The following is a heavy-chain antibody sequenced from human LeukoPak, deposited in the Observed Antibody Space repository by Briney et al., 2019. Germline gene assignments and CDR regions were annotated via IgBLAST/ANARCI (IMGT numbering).Heavy chain of an antibody. CDR2: ISGNGVNT. CDR1: GFTFSSYA. V-gene: IGHV3-23*01. CDR3: ATEVGDSPDY. Sequence: AGGSLRLSCAASGFTFSSYAMSWVRQAPGKGLEWVSGISGNGVNTYYADSVKGRFTISRDNSKNTLYLQMNSLRAEDTAVFHCATEVGDSPDYWGQGTLVTVSS. D-gene: IGHD3-16*01. J-gene: IGHJ4*02.